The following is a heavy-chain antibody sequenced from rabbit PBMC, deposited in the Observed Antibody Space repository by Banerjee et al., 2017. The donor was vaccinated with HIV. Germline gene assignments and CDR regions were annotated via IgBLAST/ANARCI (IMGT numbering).Heavy chain of an antibody. CDR1: GFDFSSNA. J-gene: IGHJ3*01. V-gene: IGHV1S47*01. CDR2: IYTGSGST. D-gene: IGHD2-1*01. Sequence: EESGGDLVKPGASLTLTCTASGFDFSSNAMCWVRQAPGKGLEWIACIYTGSGSTYYANWVNGRFTVSRSTSLNTVDLKMTSLTAADAATYFCARGYDDYDARLDLWGPGTLVTVS. CDR3: ARGYDDYDARLDL.